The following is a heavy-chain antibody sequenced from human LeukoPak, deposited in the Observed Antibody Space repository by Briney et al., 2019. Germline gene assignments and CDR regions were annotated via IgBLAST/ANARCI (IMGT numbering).Heavy chain of an antibody. CDR2: IISNGGNT. V-gene: IGHV3-64*01. J-gene: IGHJ4*02. CDR3: ARAAGQWLLLSPLDY. CDR1: GFTFSSYA. D-gene: IGHD3-22*01. Sequence: PGGSLRLSCAASGFTFSSYAMHWVRQAPGKGLEYVSGIISNGGNTYYANSVKGRFTISRDNSKSTLLLQMGSLRAEDMAVYYCARAAGQWLLLSPLDYWGQGTLVTVSS.